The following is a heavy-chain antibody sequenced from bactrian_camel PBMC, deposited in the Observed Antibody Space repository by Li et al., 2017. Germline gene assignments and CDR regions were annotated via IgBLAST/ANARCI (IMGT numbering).Heavy chain of an antibody. CDR1: EFEFSSYD. J-gene: IGHJ4*01. D-gene: IGHD3*01. Sequence: VQLVESGGGLVQPGGSLRLSCATSEFEFSSYDMSWVRQAPGKGLEWISGINRGGSNQYYSDSVKGRFTISRDNAKKTLYLQMNSLNLRTRPCITVRQKARGGKMTLLDIGARGPRSPSP. V-gene: IGHV3S40*01. CDR3: RQKARGGKMTLLD. CDR2: INRGGSNQ.